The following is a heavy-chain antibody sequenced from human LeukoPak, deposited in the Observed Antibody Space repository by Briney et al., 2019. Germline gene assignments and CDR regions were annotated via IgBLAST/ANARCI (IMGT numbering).Heavy chain of an antibody. D-gene: IGHD3-3*01. J-gene: IGHJ5*02. CDR2: ISSSGSTI. CDR1: GFTFSDYY. CDR3: ARRFWSGYYNWFDP. V-gene: IGHV3-11*04. Sequence: KPGGSLRLSCAASGFTFSDYYMSWIRQAPGKGLEWVSYISSSGSTIYYADSVKGRFTISRDNAKNSLYLQMNSLRAEDTAVHYCARRFWSGYYNWFDPWGQGTLVTVSS.